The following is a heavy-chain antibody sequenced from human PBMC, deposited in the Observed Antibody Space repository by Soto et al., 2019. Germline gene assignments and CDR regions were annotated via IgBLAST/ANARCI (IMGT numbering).Heavy chain of an antibody. CDR2: ISYDGSNK. CDR3: AKDGAGEGVPAAIGWFDP. Sequence: QVLLVESGGGVVQPGRSLRLSCAAAGFTFSSNGMHWVSQAPGRGLEWVAAISYDGSNKYYADSVKGRFTISRDNSKNTLYLQMSRLRAEYTAVYYCAKDGAGEGVPAAIGWFDPWGRGTLVTVSS. V-gene: IGHV3-30*18. CDR1: GFTFSSNG. D-gene: IGHD2-2*01. J-gene: IGHJ5*02.